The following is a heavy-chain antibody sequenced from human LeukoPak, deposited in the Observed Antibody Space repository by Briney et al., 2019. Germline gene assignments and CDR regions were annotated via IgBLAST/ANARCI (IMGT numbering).Heavy chain of an antibody. J-gene: IGHJ6*03. CDR3: ARAPRTTGRTWVNYYYYMDV. CDR2: ISNTSSYI. V-gene: IGHV3-21*01. D-gene: IGHD1-1*01. Sequence: GGSLRLSCAASGFTFSSYSMNWVRQAPGKGLEWVSSISNTSSYIYYADSLKGRFTISRDNAKKSLYLEMNSLRGDDTAVYYCARAPRTTGRTWVNYYYYMDVWGKGTAVTVSS. CDR1: GFTFSSYS.